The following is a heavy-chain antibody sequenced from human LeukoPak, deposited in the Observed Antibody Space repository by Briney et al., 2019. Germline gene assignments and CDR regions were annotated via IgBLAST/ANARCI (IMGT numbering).Heavy chain of an antibody. D-gene: IGHD2-8*02. Sequence: SETLSLTCTVSGGSLSSYYWSWIRQPPGKGLEWIGYIYYSGSTNYNPSLKSRVTISVDTSKNQFSLKLSSVTAADTAVYYCASTTLLGFLDYWGQGTLVTVSS. V-gene: IGHV4-59*01. CDR2: IYYSGST. J-gene: IGHJ4*02. CDR3: ASTTLLGFLDY. CDR1: GGSLSSYY.